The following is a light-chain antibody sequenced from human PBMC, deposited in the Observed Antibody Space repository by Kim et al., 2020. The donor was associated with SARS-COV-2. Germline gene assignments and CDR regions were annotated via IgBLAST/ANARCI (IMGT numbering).Light chain of an antibody. V-gene: IGKV1-5*03. J-gene: IGKJ2*03. CDR1: QNIKTF. CDR2: KAS. Sequence: LSASVGDRVTITCRASQNIKTFLAWYQQKPGSAPKVLVYKASTLKSGAPTRFSGSGSGTEFTLTISSLQPDDFATYYCQQYDTYYSFGQGTKLEI. CDR3: QQYDTYYS.